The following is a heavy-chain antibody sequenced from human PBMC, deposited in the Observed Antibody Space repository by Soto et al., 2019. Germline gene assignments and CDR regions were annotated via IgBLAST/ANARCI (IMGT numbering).Heavy chain of an antibody. CDR3: ARTPMIAVNDAFDI. V-gene: IGHV3-21*01. CDR2: ISSSSSYI. CDR1: GFTFSSYS. D-gene: IGHD3-22*01. J-gene: IGHJ3*02. Sequence: EVQLVESGGGLVKPGGSLRLSCAASGFTFSSYSMNWVRQAPGKGLEWVSSISSSSSYIYYADSVKGRFTISRDNAKNSLYLQMNSLRAEDTAVYYCARTPMIAVNDAFDIWGQWTMVTVSS.